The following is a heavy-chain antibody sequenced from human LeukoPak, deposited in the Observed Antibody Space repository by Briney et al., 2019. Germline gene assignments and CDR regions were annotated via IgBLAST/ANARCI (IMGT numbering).Heavy chain of an antibody. CDR2: INHSGST. CDR3: ARGVPATAAGSPIRYYYYGRR. CDR1: GGSFSGYY. V-gene: IGHV4-34*01. D-gene: IGHD6-13*01. Sequence: ASETPSLTCAVYGGSFSGYYWSWIRQPPGKGLEWIGEINHSGSTNYNPSLKSRVTISVDTSKNQFSLKLSSVTAADTAVYYCARGVPATAAGSPIRYYYYGRRLGPRDHGHRLL. J-gene: IGHJ6*02.